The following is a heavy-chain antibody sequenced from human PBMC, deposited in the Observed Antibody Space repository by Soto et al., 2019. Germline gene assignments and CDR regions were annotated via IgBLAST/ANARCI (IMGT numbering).Heavy chain of an antibody. CDR2: VNPSGGST. CDR1: GYIFTAYS. V-gene: IGHV1-46*01. CDR3: AREENCSDGICYSEYFQR. D-gene: IGHD2-15*01. J-gene: IGHJ1*01. Sequence: VKVSCKASGYIFTAYSMHWVRQAPGQGLEWMGVVNPSGGSTNYAQKFQGRITMTRDTSTSTVYMDLSSLTSEDTAVYYCAREENCSDGICYSEYFQRWGQGTLVTVSS.